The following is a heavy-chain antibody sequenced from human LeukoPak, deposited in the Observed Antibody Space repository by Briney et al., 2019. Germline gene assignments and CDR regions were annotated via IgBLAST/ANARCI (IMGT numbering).Heavy chain of an antibody. Sequence: GGSLRLSCAASGFTFSSYGMHWVRQAPGKGLEWVAFIRYDGSNKYYADSVKGRFTISRDNSKNTLYLQMNSLRAEDTAVYYCARDGDWSSPFAYWGQGTLVTVSS. CDR1: GFTFSSYG. V-gene: IGHV3-30*02. J-gene: IGHJ4*02. CDR3: ARDGDWSSPFAY. D-gene: IGHD3-9*01. CDR2: IRYDGSNK.